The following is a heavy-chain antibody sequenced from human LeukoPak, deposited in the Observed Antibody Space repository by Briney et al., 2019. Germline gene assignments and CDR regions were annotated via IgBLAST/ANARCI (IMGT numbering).Heavy chain of an antibody. Sequence: GGSLRLSCAASGFTFSSYGMHWVRQAPGKGLEWVTFIRYDGSNKYYADSVKGRFTISRDNSKNTLYLQMNSLRAEDTAVYYCAKDKYEYYFDYWGQGTLVTVSS. CDR1: GFTFSSYG. J-gene: IGHJ4*02. V-gene: IGHV3-30*02. CDR3: AKDKYEYYFDY. D-gene: IGHD3-3*01. CDR2: IRYDGSNK.